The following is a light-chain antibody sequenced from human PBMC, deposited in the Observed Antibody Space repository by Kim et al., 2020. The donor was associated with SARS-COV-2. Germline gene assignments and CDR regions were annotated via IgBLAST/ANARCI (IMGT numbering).Light chain of an antibody. CDR1: SCNIGGDT. J-gene: IGLJ2*01. CDR2: NDN. CDR3: EAWDYNVKGPV. Sequence: QQASITCSASSCNIGGDTVTWSQQVPGPAPNPLIYNDNQRPSGVRVPFPGSKSGSSATLAISGLQPEAEADYYCEAWDYNVKGPVFGGGTQLTVL. V-gene: IGLV1-44*01.